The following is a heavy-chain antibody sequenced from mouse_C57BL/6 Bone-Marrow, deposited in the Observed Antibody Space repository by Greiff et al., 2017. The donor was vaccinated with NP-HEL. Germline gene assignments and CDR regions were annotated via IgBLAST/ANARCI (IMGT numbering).Heavy chain of an antibody. D-gene: IGHD2-14*01. V-gene: IGHV1-81*01. Sequence: QVQLKESGAELARPGASVKLSCKASGYTFTSYGISWVKQRTGQGLEWIGEIYPRSGNTYYNEKFKGKATLTADKSSSTAYMELRSLTSEDSAVYFCARGGTLPGYFDVWGTGTTVTVSS. CDR3: ARGGTLPGYFDV. CDR2: IYPRSGNT. J-gene: IGHJ1*03. CDR1: GYTFTSYG.